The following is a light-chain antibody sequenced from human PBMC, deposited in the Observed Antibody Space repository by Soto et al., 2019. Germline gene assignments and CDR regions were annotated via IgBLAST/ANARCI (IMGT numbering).Light chain of an antibody. CDR2: WAS. Sequence: DIVMTQSPDSLAVSLGERATINCKSSQSVLYSSNNKNYLAWYQQKPGQPPKLLIYWASTRESGVPERFSGGGSGTDFTLTISSLQAEDGAVYYCQQYYSTPGTFGPGTKVDIK. CDR1: QSVLYSSNNKNY. CDR3: QQYYSTPGT. V-gene: IGKV4-1*01. J-gene: IGKJ3*01.